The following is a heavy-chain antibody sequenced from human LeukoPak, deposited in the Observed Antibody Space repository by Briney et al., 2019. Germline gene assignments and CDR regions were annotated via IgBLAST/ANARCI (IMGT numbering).Heavy chain of an antibody. CDR2: INHSGST. J-gene: IGHJ4*02. CDR3: ARPHSTFFDQDAAYYFDY. D-gene: IGHD3-3*01. CDR1: GGAFSGYY. Sequence: PSETLSLTCAVSGGAFSGYYWSWIRQPPGKGLEWIGEINHSGSTNYNPSLKGRVTISLGTSKNQFSLKLSSLTAADTAVYYCARPHSTFFDQDAAYYFDYWGQGALVTVSS. V-gene: IGHV4-34*01.